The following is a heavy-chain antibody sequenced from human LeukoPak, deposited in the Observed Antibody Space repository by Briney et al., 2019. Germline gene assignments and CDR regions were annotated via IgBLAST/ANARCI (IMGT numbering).Heavy chain of an antibody. J-gene: IGHJ4*02. V-gene: IGHV5-51*01. Sequence: GESLKISCKGSGYSINNYWIGWVRQMPGKGLEWMGIIYPADSDIRYSPSFQGQVTISADKSISTAYLQWSSLKASDTAMYYCARRDYYGSGTEPPHFDYWGQGTLVTVSS. CDR2: IYPADSDI. CDR1: GYSINNYW. D-gene: IGHD3-10*01. CDR3: ARRDYYGSGTEPPHFDY.